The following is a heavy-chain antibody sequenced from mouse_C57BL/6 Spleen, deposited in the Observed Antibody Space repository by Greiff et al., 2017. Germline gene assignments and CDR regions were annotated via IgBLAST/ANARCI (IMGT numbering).Heavy chain of an antibody. CDR1: GFTFTDYY. CDR3: ARSPGNLYAMDY. CDR2: IRNKANGYTT. V-gene: IGHV7-3*01. Sequence: DVKLVESGGGLVQPGGSLSLSCAASGFTFTDYYMSWVRQPPGKALEWLGFIRNKANGYTTEYSASVKGRFTISRDNSQSILYLQMNALRSEDSATYYCARSPGNLYAMDYWGQGTSVTGSS. D-gene: IGHD2-1*01. J-gene: IGHJ4*01.